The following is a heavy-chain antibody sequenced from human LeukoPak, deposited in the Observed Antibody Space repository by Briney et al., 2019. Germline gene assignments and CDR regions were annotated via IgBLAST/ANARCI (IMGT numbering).Heavy chain of an antibody. CDR3: ARVAAPTWFDP. V-gene: IGHV4-59*01. J-gene: IGHJ5*02. CDR2: IYYSGST. Sequence: SETLSLTCTVSGGSISSYYWSWIRQPPGKGLEWIGYIYYSGSTNYNPSLKSRVTISVDTSKNQFSLRLSSVTAADTAVYYCARVAAPTWFDPWGQGTLVTVSS. D-gene: IGHD6-25*01. CDR1: GGSISSYY.